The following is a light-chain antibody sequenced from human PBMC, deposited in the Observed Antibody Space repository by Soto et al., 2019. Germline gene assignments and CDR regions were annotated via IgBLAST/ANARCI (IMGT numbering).Light chain of an antibody. CDR1: SSDVGGYNF. J-gene: IGLJ2*01. V-gene: IGLV2-8*01. CDR2: EVT. Sequence: QSALTQPPSASGSPGQSVTISCTGTSSDVGGYNFVSWYQHHPGKAPKVILYEVTKRPSGVPDRFSGSKSGNTASLTVSGLQADDEADYYCSSYARGDSVLFGGGTKPPS. CDR3: SSYARGDSVL.